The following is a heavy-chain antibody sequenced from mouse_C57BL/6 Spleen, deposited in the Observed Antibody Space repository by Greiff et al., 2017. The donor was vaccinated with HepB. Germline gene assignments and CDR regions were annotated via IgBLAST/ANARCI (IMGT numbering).Heavy chain of an antibody. D-gene: IGHD2-1*01. Sequence: LQESGAELARPGASVKLSCKASGYTFTSYGISWVKQRTGQGLEWIGEIYPRSGNTYYNEKFKGKATLTADKSSSTAYMELRSLTSEDSAVYFCARYGNYEKDWYFDVWGTGTTVTVSS. J-gene: IGHJ1*03. V-gene: IGHV1-81*01. CDR1: GYTFTSYG. CDR3: ARYGNYEKDWYFDV. CDR2: IYPRSGNT.